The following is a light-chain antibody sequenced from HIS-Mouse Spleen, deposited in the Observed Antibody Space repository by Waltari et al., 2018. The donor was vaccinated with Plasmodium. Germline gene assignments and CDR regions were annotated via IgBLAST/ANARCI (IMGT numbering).Light chain of an antibody. CDR3: CSYAGSYTWV. V-gene: IGLV2-11*01. CDR2: DVS. J-gene: IGLJ3*02. CDR1: SSDVGGYNY. Sequence: QSSLTQPRSVSGSPGQSVTISCTGTSSDVGGYNYVSWCHQHPGKAPKLMIYDVSKRPSGVPDRFSGSKSGNTASLTISGLQAEDEADYYCCSYAGSYTWVFGGGTKLTVL.